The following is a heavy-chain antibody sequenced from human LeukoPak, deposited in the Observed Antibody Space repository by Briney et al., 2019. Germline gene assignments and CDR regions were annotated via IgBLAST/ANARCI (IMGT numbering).Heavy chain of an antibody. CDR3: ASSINLPAMDV. V-gene: IGHV5-51*01. CDR1: GYRFSAYW. Sequence: GESLKISCKGSGYRFSAYWIGWVRQMPGKGLEWMGIIYPGDSNTRYSPSFQGQVTIPADKSTSTAYLQWSSLKASDTAVYYCASSINLPAMDVWGQGTTVTVSS. J-gene: IGHJ6*02. CDR2: IYPGDSNT.